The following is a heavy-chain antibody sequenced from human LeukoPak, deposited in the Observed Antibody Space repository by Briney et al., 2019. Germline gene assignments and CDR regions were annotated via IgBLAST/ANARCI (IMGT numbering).Heavy chain of an antibody. CDR1: GSSISSYY. V-gene: IGHV4-59*01. Sequence: SETLSLTCTVSGSSISSYYWSWIRQPPGKGLEWIGYIYYSGSTNYNPSLKSRVTISVDTSKNQFSLKLSSVTAADTAVYYCARDTGYYPHWYFDLWGRGTLVTVPS. D-gene: IGHD3-9*01. J-gene: IGHJ2*01. CDR2: IYYSGST. CDR3: ARDTGYYPHWYFDL.